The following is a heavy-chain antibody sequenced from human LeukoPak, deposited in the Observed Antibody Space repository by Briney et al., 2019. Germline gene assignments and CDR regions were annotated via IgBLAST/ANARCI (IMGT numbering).Heavy chain of an antibody. CDR1: GYTFTDYY. Sequence: GASVKVSCKASGYTFTDYYMHWVRQAPGQGLEWMGWINPNSGGTNYAQKFQGRVSMTRDTSISTAYMELGRLRSDDTAVYYCARDPVVTRPGGRYYYYMDVWGKGTTVTVSS. V-gene: IGHV1-2*02. CDR2: INPNSGGT. CDR3: ARDPVVTRPGGRYYYYMDV. D-gene: IGHD2-21*02. J-gene: IGHJ6*03.